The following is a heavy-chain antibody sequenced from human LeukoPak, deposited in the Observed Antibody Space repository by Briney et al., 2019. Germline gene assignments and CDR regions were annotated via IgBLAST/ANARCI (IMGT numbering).Heavy chain of an antibody. CDR1: GFTFSSYA. CDR3: ARDYYDSSGSWILQH. D-gene: IGHD3-22*01. CDR2: ISYGGSNK. Sequence: GRSLRLSCAASGFTFSSYAMHWVRQAPGKGLEWVAVISYGGSNKYYADSVKGRFTISRDNSKNTLYLQMNSLRAEDTAVYYCARDYYDSSGSWILQHWGQGTLVTVSS. J-gene: IGHJ1*01. V-gene: IGHV3-30-3*01.